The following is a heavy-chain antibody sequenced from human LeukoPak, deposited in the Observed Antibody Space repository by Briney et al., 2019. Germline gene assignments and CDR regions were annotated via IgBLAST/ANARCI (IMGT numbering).Heavy chain of an antibody. J-gene: IGHJ4*02. Sequence: SETLSLTCTVSGGSISSYFWSWIRQPPGKGLEWIGYIYYSGSTNYNPSLKSRVTISVDTSKNQFSLKLSSVTAADTAVYYCARSGSYYDFDYWGQGTLVTVSS. CDR3: ARSGSYYDFDY. CDR2: IYYSGST. CDR1: GGSISSYF. D-gene: IGHD3-10*01. V-gene: IGHV4-59*01.